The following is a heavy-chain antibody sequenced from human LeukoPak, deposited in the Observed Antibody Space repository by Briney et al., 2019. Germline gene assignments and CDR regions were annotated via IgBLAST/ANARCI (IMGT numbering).Heavy chain of an antibody. D-gene: IGHD4-17*01. CDR3: ARGGTTMRMSGAFDF. J-gene: IGHJ3*01. CDR1: GGSISSGGYY. CDR2: VSYSGST. Sequence: PSQTLSLTCTVSGGSISSGGYYWSWIRQYPGKGLEWIGYVSYSGSTYYNPPLKSRVTISVDMSKNQFSLSLNSVTAADTAVYYCARGGTTMRMSGAFDFWGQGTLVTVSS. V-gene: IGHV4-31*03.